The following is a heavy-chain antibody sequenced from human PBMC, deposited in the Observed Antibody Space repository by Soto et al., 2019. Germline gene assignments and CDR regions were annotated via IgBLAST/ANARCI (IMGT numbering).Heavy chain of an antibody. D-gene: IGHD4-17*01. Sequence: QVQLQESGPGLVKPSETLSLTCTVSGGSISSYYWSWIRQPPGKGLEWIGYIYYSGSTNYNPSLKSRVTISVDTSKNQFSLKLSSVTAADTAVYYCAGMTTVNHYWGQGTLVTVSS. V-gene: IGHV4-59*01. CDR3: AGMTTVNHY. CDR1: GGSISSYY. CDR2: IYYSGST. J-gene: IGHJ4*02.